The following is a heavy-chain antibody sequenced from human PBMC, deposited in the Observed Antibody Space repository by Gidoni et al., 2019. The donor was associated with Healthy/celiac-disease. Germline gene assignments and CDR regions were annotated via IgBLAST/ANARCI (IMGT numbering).Heavy chain of an antibody. CDR1: GFTFSSYA. Sequence: EVQLLESGGGLVQLGGSLRFSCAAPGFTFSSYAMIGVRQAPGKGLDGVAAISGSGGSTYYADSVKGRFTISRDNSKNTLYLQMNSLRAEDTAVYYCAKTELLGKYFQHWGQGTLVTVSS. D-gene: IGHD1-26*01. J-gene: IGHJ1*01. CDR3: AKTELLGKYFQH. V-gene: IGHV3-23*01. CDR2: ISGSGGST.